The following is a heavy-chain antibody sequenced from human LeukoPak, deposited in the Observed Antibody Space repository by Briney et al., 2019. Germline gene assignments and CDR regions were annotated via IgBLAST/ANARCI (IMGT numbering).Heavy chain of an antibody. J-gene: IGHJ4*02. CDR2: INPNSGGT. CDR3: ARGVYSYYDSSGYPFDY. V-gene: IGHV1-2*02. CDR1: GYTFTGYY. D-gene: IGHD3-22*01. Sequence: ASVKVSCKASGYTFTGYYMHWVRQAPGQGLEWMGWINPNSGGTNYAQKFQGRVTMTRDTSISTAYMELSRLRSDDTAVYYCARGVYSYYDSSGYPFDYWGQGTLVTVSS.